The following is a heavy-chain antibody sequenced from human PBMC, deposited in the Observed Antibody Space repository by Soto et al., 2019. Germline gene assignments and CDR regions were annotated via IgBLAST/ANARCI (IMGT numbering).Heavy chain of an antibody. V-gene: IGHV3-21*01. CDR2: ISNSSSYI. CDR3: ARDLRPGVATIDYYYGMDV. D-gene: IGHD5-12*01. CDR1: GFTFSSYS. Sequence: EVQLVESGGGLVKPGGSLRLSCAASGFTFSSYSMNWVRQAPGKGLEWVSSISNSSSYIYYADSVKGRFTISRDNAKNSLYLQMNSLRAEDTAVYYCARDLRPGVATIDYYYGMDVWGQGTTVTVSS. J-gene: IGHJ6*02.